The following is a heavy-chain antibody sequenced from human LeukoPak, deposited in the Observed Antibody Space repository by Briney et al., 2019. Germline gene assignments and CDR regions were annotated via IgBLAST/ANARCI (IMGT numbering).Heavy chain of an antibody. D-gene: IGHD1-26*01. J-gene: IGHJ4*02. CDR2: IYYSGST. Sequence: SETLSLTCSVSGGSISSYYWTWIRQPPGKGLEWIGYIYYSGSTKYNPSLKSRVTISLDASKSQFSLKLSSVTAADTAVYYCAREGAPYSGSYYDYWGQGTLVTVSS. V-gene: IGHV4-59*12. CDR1: GGSISSYY. CDR3: AREGAPYSGSYYDY.